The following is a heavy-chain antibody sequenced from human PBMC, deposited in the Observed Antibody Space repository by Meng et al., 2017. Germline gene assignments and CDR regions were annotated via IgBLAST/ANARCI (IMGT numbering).Heavy chain of an antibody. CDR3: AREPGSSGWNYFGS. D-gene: IGHD6-19*01. V-gene: IGHV1-3*01. J-gene: IGHJ4*02. CDR2: INAGNANT. CDR1: GYTFTSHS. Sequence: QVQLGQSGAEVKKPGASVKVSCKASGYTFTSHSMHWVRQAPGQRLEWMGWINAGNANTKYSQKFQDRVTITMDTSASTAYMELSSLRSEDTAMYYCAREPGSSGWNYFGSWGQGTLVTVSS.